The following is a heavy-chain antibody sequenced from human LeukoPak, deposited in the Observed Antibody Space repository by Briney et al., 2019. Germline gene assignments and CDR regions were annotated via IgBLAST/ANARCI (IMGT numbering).Heavy chain of an antibody. V-gene: IGHV3-33*01. CDR1: GFTFSSYG. D-gene: IGHD3-3*01. CDR3: TRDQVGGSGYYYYYYYYMDV. Sequence: PGGSLRLSCAASGFTFSSYGMHWVRQAPGKGLEWVAVIWYDGSNKYYADSVKGRFTISRDNAKNSLYLQMNSLKTEDTAVYYCTRDQVGGSGYYYYYYYYMDVWGKGTTVTVSS. J-gene: IGHJ6*03. CDR2: IWYDGSNK.